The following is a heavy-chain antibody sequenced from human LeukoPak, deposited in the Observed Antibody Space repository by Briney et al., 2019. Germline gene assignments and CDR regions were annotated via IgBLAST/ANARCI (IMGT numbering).Heavy chain of an antibody. J-gene: IGHJ3*02. V-gene: IGHV1-2*06. CDR3: ARGYDILTNAFEI. CDR2: INPNSGGT. Sequence: GASVKVSCKASGYTFTGYYMHWVRQAPGQGLEWMGRINPNSGGTNYAQKFQGRVTMTRDTSISTAYMELSRLRSDDTAVYYCARGYDILTNAFEIWGQGTMVTVS. CDR1: GYTFTGYY. D-gene: IGHD3-9*01.